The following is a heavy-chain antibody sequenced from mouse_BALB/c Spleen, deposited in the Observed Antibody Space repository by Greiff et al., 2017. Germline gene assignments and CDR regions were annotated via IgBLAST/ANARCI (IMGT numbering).Heavy chain of an antibody. V-gene: IGHV1-4*02. CDR1: GYTFTSYT. CDR2: INPSSGYT. J-gene: IGHJ2*01. CDR3: ARRGSMITNY. D-gene: IGHD2-4*01. Sequence: VQLQQSAAELARPGASVKMSCKASGYTFTSYTMHWVKQRPGQGLEWIGYINPSSGYTEYNQKFKDKTTLTADKSSSTAYMQLSSLTSEDSAVYYCARRGSMITNYWGQGTTLTVSS.